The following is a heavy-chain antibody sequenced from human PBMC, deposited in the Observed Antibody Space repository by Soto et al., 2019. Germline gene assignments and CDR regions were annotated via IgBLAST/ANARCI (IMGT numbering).Heavy chain of an antibody. V-gene: IGHV2-26*01. CDR1: GFSLNHAGMG. D-gene: IGHD6-19*01. CDR3: ARMTRSGWYQGHYYYYGLDV. J-gene: IGHJ6*02. CDR2: IFSNDGK. Sequence: QVTLKESGPVLVKPTETLTLTCSVSGFSLNHAGMGVSWIRQPPGKALEWLAHIFSNDGKSYSTSLKNRLTISKDTSKSQVVLTMTNMDPVDTATYYCARMTRSGWYQGHYYYYGLDVWGQGTTVTVSS.